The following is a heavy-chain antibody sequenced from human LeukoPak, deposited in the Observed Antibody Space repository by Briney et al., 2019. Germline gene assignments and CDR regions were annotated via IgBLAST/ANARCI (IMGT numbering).Heavy chain of an antibody. CDR1: GFTFSDYY. V-gene: IGHV3-11*01. Sequence: GGSLRLSCAASGFTFSDYYMSWIRQAPGKGLEWVSYISSSGSTIYYADSVKGRFTISRDNAKSSLYLQMNSLRAEDTAVYYCARGRIAARRYYYMDVWGKGTTVTVSS. D-gene: IGHD6-6*01. CDR3: ARGRIAARRYYYMDV. CDR2: ISSSGSTI. J-gene: IGHJ6*03.